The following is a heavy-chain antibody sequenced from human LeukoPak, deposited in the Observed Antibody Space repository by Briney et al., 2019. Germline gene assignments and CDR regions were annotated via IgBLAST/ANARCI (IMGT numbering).Heavy chain of an antibody. J-gene: IGHJ4*02. CDR1: GFTFSSYA. CDR2: ISYDGSNK. V-gene: IGHV3-30*04. CDR3: ARDSLHYGDY. D-gene: IGHD3-10*01. Sequence: PGRSLRLSCAASGFTFSSYAMHWVRQAPGKGLEWVAVISYDGSNKYYADSVKGRFTISRDNSKNTLYLQMNSLRAEDTAVYYCARDSLHYGDYWGQGTLVTVSS.